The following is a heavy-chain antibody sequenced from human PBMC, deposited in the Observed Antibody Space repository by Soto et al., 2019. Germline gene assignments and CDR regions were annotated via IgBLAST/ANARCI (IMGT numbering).Heavy chain of an antibody. Sequence: QVQLVESGGGVVQPGRSLRLSCAASGFTFSSYGMHWVRQAPGKGLEWVAVISKDGSVKYYADSVKGRFTISRDNSQNTSYLQMNSLGAEDTAVYYCTGEVASGYWGQGTLVTVSS. D-gene: IGHD2-8*02. J-gene: IGHJ4*02. V-gene: IGHV3-30*03. CDR1: GFTFSSYG. CDR3: TGEVASGY. CDR2: ISKDGSVK.